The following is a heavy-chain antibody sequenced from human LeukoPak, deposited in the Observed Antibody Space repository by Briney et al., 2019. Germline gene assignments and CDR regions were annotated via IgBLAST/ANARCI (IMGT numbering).Heavy chain of an antibody. V-gene: IGHV1-8*01. D-gene: IGHD1-26*01. CDR2: VNPNSGNT. CDR1: GYTFTNYD. Sequence: EASVKVSCKASGYTFTNYDINWVRQATGQGLEWMGWVNPNSGNTSYAQKFQGRVTMTRDTSITTAYMDLSSLRSDDTAVYYCARGQWEDGGNWFDPWGQGTLVTVSS. CDR3: ARGQWEDGGNWFDP. J-gene: IGHJ5*02.